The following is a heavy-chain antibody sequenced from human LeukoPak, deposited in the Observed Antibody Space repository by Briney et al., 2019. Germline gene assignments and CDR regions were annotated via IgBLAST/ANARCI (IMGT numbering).Heavy chain of an antibody. J-gene: IGHJ4*02. D-gene: IGHD1-1*01. Sequence: GGTLRLSCAASGFTSSSYSMSWVRHAPGKGLERVANIKQDGSAKNYVDPAKGRFTISRDDAKNKLYFHMNSLRAETTAADYCARCTTGRTFGSLREIKRSREIDYWGQGALVTVSS. V-gene: IGHV3-7*01. CDR1: GFTSSSYS. CDR2: IKQDGSAK. CDR3: ARCTTGRTFGSLREIKRSREIDY.